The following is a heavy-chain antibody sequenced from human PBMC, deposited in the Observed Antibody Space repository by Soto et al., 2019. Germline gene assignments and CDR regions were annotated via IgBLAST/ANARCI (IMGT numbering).Heavy chain of an antibody. Sequence: GGSLRLSCAASGFTFSSYAMHWVRQAPGKGLEWVAVISYDGNNEYYADSVKGRFPISRDNSKNTLYLQMNSLRAEDTAVYYCARGPSSLTSFDYWGQGTLVTVSS. CDR1: GFTFSSYA. CDR3: ARGPSSLTSFDY. V-gene: IGHV3-30-3*01. J-gene: IGHJ4*02. CDR2: ISYDGNNE. D-gene: IGHD2-2*01.